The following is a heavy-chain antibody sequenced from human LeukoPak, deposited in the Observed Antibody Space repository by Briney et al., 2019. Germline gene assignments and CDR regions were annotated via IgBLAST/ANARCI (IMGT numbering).Heavy chain of an antibody. Sequence: GGSLRLSCAASGFTFSSYAMYWVRQAPGKGLEWVAVISYDGSNKYYADSVKGRFTISRDNSKNTLYLQMNSLRAEDTAVYYCARDQDIVVSPNWFDPWGQGTLVTVSS. CDR3: ARDQDIVVSPNWFDP. J-gene: IGHJ5*02. D-gene: IGHD2-2*01. CDR2: ISYDGSNK. V-gene: IGHV3-30-3*01. CDR1: GFTFSSYA.